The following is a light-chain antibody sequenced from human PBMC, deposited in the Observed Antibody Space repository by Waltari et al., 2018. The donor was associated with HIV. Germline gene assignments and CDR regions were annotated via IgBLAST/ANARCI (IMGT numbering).Light chain of an antibody. CDR3: QRYGTSQWT. Sequence: EIVLTQSPGTLSLSPGERAALSCRASQSVTSNYLACYEQKPGRAPRLLIAGASNRASCIPDRCSGSGAGTDLTLTISRRGPEDVAVYYCQRYGTSQWTFGRGTKVEI. CDR2: GAS. CDR1: QSVTSNY. J-gene: IGKJ1*01. V-gene: IGKV3-20*01.